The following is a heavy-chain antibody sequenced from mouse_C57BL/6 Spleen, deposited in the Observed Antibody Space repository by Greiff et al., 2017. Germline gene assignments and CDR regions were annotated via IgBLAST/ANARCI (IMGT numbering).Heavy chain of an antibody. Sequence: QVQLQQPGAELVRPGTSVKLSCKASGYTFTSYWMHWVKQRPGQGLEWIGVIDPSDSYTNYNQKFKGKATLTVDTSSSTAYMQLSSLTSEDSAVYYCARPYYYAMDYWGQGTSVTGSS. J-gene: IGHJ4*01. CDR3: ARPYYYAMDY. V-gene: IGHV1-59*01. CDR2: IDPSDSYT. CDR1: GYTFTSYW.